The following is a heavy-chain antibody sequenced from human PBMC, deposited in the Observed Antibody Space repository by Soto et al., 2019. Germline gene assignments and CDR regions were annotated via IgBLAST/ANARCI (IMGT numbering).Heavy chain of an antibody. CDR3: ARDYVGIDY. V-gene: IGHV3-33*01. J-gene: IGHJ4*02. CDR2: IWYDGSNK. D-gene: IGHD1-26*01. Sequence: QVQLVESGGGVVQPGRSLRLSCAASGFTFSSYGLHWVRQAPGKGLEWVAVIWYDGSNKYYADSVKGRFTISRDNSKNTLYLQMNSMRAEDTAVYYCARDYVGIDYWGQGTLVTVST. CDR1: GFTFSSYG.